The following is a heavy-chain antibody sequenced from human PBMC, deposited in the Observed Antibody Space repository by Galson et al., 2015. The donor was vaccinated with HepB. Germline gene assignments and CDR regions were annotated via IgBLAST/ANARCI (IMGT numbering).Heavy chain of an antibody. J-gene: IGHJ4*02. CDR3: AKDMKEWGRIAARPLFDY. D-gene: IGHD6-6*01. CDR1: GFTFDDYA. V-gene: IGHV3-9*01. Sequence: SLRLSCAASGFTFDDYAMHWVRQAPGKGLEWVSGISWNSGSIGYADSVKGRFTISRDNAKNSLYLQMNSLRAEDTALYYCAKDMKEWGRIAARPLFDYWGQGTLVTVSS. CDR2: ISWNSGSI.